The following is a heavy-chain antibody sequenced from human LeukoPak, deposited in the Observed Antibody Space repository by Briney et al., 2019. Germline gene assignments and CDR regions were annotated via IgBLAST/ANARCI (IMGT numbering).Heavy chain of an antibody. CDR1: GGTSSSYA. D-gene: IGHD5-12*01. V-gene: IGHV1-69*13. CDR2: IIPIFGTA. Sequence: ASVKVSCKASGGTSSSYAISWVRQAPGQGLEWMGGIIPIFGTANYAQKFQGRVTITADESTSTAYMELSSLRSEDTAVYYCARVREYSGYDLFDYWGQGTLVTVSS. J-gene: IGHJ4*02. CDR3: ARVREYSGYDLFDY.